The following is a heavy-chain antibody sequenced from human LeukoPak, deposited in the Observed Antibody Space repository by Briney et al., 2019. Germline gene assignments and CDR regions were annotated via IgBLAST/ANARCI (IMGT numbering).Heavy chain of an antibody. CDR1: GFTFRDYA. V-gene: IGHV3-49*04. Sequence: GGSLRLSCSASGFTFRDYAMSWVRQAPGKGLEWVGFIRSKTFGGTTEYAASVEGRFTISTDESTSIAYLQMNSLNTEDTAAYYCSRNVRAKTSPYYYYMDVWGKGTTVTVSS. J-gene: IGHJ6*03. CDR3: SRNVRAKTSPYYYYMDV. CDR2: IRSKTFGGTT.